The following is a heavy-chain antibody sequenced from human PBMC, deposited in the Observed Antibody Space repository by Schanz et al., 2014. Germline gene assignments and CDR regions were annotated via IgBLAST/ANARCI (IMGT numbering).Heavy chain of an antibody. D-gene: IGHD2-2*01. V-gene: IGHV1-18*01. CDR2: ISPYNGNT. J-gene: IGHJ5*02. CDR3: ARDRRRYCSTASCLHDNWFDP. CDR1: RYTFNTYG. Sequence: GPEVKEPGASVKVSCEASRYTFNTYGLNWVRQAPGQGLEWMGWISPYNGNTNYAQKVQGRVTMTTDTSTGTAYMELRSLRSDDTAVYYCARDRRRYCSTASCLHDNWFDPWGQGTLVIVSS.